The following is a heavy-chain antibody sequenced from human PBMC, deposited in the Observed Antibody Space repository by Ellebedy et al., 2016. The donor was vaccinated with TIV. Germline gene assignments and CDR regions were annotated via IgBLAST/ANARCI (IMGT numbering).Heavy chain of an antibody. CDR3: AREDGDYPVDAFDI. D-gene: IGHD4-17*01. V-gene: IGHV3-30*03. J-gene: IGHJ3*02. CDR1: GFTFGGFG. Sequence: GESLKISXAGSGFTFGGFGLHWVRQAPGKGLEWVAVVSYDGNKKYYSDSVKGRFTISRDNSKNTLHLHMNNLRTEDTAVYYCAREDGDYPVDAFDIWGQGTMVTVSS. CDR2: VSYDGNKK.